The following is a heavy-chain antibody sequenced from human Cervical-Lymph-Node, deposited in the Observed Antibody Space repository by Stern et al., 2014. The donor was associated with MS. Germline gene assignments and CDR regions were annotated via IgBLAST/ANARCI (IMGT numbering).Heavy chain of an antibody. Sequence: EVQLLESGGGLVQPGGSLRLSCAGSGFTFSSYAMSWVRQAPGKGLEWVSASSGSGSTYYAESVKGRFTISRDNSKNTLFLLMNGLRAEDTAVYYCAKRYDSGGYYFDYWGQGTLVTVSS. CDR2: SSGSGST. V-gene: IGHV3-23*01. CDR1: GFTFSSYA. D-gene: IGHD3-22*01. J-gene: IGHJ4*02. CDR3: AKRYDSGGYYFDY.